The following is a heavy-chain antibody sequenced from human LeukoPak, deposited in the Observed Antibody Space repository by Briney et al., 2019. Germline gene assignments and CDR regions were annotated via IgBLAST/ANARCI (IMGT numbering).Heavy chain of an antibody. CDR2: ISYDGSNK. D-gene: IGHD6-19*01. V-gene: IGHV3-30*03. CDR3: ARGKLKQWLFDY. CDR1: GFTFSSYG. J-gene: IGHJ4*02. Sequence: QAGGSLRLSCAASGFTFSSYGMHWVRQAPGKGLEWVAVISYDGSNKYYADSVKGRFTISRDNSKNTLYLQMNSLRAEDTAVYYCARGKLKQWLFDYWGQGTLVTVSS.